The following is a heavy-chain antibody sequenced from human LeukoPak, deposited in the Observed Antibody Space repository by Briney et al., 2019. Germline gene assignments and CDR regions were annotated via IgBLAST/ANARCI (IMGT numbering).Heavy chain of an antibody. CDR2: ITGSGGST. D-gene: IGHD3-16*01. CDR1: GFTFSSYA. J-gene: IGHJ4*02. Sequence: GGSLRLSCEASGFTFSSYAMSWVRQAPGKGLEWVSAITGSGGSTYYADSVKGRFTISRDNSKNTLYLQMNSLRAEDTAVYYCAKDLSRRYYDVYYFDYWGQGTLVTVSS. CDR3: AKDLSRRYYDVYYFDY. V-gene: IGHV3-23*01.